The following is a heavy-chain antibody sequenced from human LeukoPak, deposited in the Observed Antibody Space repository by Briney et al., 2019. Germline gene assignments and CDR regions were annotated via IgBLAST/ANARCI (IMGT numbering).Heavy chain of an antibody. CDR2: IYPGDSDT. CDR3: ARRVEDWFDP. CDR1: GYSFTTYW. J-gene: IGHJ5*02. D-gene: IGHD3-10*01. V-gene: IGHV5-51*01. Sequence: GESLKISGKGSGYSFTTYWIGWVRPLPGKGLEWMGIIYPGDSDTRYSPSFQGQVTISADKSISTAYLQWSSLKASDTAMYYCARRVEDWFDPWGQGTLVTVSS.